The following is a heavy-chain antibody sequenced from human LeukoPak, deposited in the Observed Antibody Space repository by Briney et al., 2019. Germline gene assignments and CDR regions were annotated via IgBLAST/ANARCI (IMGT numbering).Heavy chain of an antibody. Sequence: SETLSLTCAVYGRSFSGYYWTWIRQTPGKGLEWIGEINHSGITDYNPSLRSRVTISVDTSKNQFSLKLSSVTAADTAVYYCARRGHYGDFDYWGQGTLVTVSS. CDR2: INHSGIT. V-gene: IGHV4-34*01. J-gene: IGHJ4*02. D-gene: IGHD4-17*01. CDR3: ARRGHYGDFDY. CDR1: GRSFSGYY.